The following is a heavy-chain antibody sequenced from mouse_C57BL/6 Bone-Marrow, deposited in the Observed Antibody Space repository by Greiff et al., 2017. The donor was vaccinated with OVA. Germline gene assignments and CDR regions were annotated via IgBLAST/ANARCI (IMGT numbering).Heavy chain of an antibody. CDR1: GYTFTDYN. J-gene: IGHJ2*01. CDR2: INPNNGGT. Sequence: VQLQQSGPELVKPGASVKIPCKASGYTFTDYNMDWVKQSHGKSLEWIGDINPNNGGTIYNQKFKGKATLTVDKSSSTAYMELRSLTSEDTAVYYCARSGLLRGYYAMDYWGQGTTLTVSS. V-gene: IGHV1-18*01. CDR3: ARSGLLRGYYAMDY. D-gene: IGHD1-1*02.